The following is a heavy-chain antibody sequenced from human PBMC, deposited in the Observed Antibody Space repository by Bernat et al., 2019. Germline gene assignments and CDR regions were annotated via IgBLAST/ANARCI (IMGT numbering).Heavy chain of an antibody. CDR2: ISYDGSNK. J-gene: IGHJ4*02. V-gene: IGHV3-30-3*01. D-gene: IGHD4-17*01. CDR3: AMVYGDSVYYCDY. Sequence: QVQLVESGGGVVQPGRSLRLSCAASGFTFSSYAMHWVRQAPGKGLEWVAVISYDGSNKYYADSVKGRFTISRDNSKNTLYLQMNSLVAEDTAVYYCAMVYGDSVYYCDYWGQGTLVTVSS. CDR1: GFTFSSYA.